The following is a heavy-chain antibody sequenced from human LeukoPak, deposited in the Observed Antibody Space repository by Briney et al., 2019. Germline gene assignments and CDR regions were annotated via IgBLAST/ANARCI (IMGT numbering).Heavy chain of an antibody. D-gene: IGHD6-13*01. J-gene: IGHJ4*02. CDR2: ISSSSSYI. CDR1: GFTFSSYS. V-gene: IGHV3-21*01. Sequence: GGSLRLSCAASGFTFSSYSMNWVRQAPGKGLEWVSSISSSSSYIYYADSVKGRFTISRDNAKNSLYLQMNSLRAEDTAVYYCARGGSSWYWFDYWGQGTLVTVS. CDR3: ARGGSSWYWFDY.